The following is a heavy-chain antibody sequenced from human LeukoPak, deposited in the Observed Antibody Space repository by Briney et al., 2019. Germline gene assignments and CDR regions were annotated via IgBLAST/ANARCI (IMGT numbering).Heavy chain of an antibody. Sequence: SETLSLTCTVSGYSISSGYYWGWIRQPPGKGLEWIGSIYHSGSTYYNPSLKSRVTISVDTSKNQFSLKLGSVTAADTAVYYCARPYLYSSSSPLDAFDIWGQGTMVTVSS. CDR3: ARPYLYSSSSPLDAFDI. D-gene: IGHD6-6*01. CDR1: GYSISSGYY. V-gene: IGHV4-38-2*02. CDR2: IYHSGST. J-gene: IGHJ3*02.